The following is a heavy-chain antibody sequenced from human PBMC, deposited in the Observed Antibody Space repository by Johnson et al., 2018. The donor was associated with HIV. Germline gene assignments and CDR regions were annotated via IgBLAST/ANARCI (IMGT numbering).Heavy chain of an antibody. V-gene: IGHV3-30*04. CDR1: GFTFSSYT. CDR2: ISYDGSNK. J-gene: IGHJ3*02. D-gene: IGHD6-13*01. Sequence: VQLVESGGGVVQPGRSLRLSCAASGFTFSSYTMHWVSQAPGKGLEWVAVISYDGSNKYYADSVKGRFTISRDNVKNTLYLQMNSLRAEDTAVYYCAREIIAAADDIWGQGTMVTVSS. CDR3: AREIIAAADDI.